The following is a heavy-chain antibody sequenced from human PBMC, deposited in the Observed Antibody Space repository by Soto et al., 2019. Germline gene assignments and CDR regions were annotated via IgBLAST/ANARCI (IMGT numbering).Heavy chain of an antibody. V-gene: IGHV4-59*01. J-gene: IGHJ6*01. CDR2: IFHSGST. CDR1: GGSISSNY. D-gene: IGHD3-3*01. CDR3: ARLDYDFSSGSFTSTYGIDV. Sequence: TTETLSLTCTVSGGSISSNYWSWIGQPPGKGLEWIGYIFHSGSTTYNPSLKSRVTMSVDTSKNQFSLNLSSVTAADTAVYYCARLDYDFSSGSFTSTYGIDVCGQRSTVTVSS.